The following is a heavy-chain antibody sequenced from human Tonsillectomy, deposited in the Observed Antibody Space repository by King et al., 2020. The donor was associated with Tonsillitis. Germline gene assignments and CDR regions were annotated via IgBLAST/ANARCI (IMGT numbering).Heavy chain of an antibody. CDR2: IRIKPYCGTT. V-gene: IGHV3-49*04. CDR3: SREDDFWSGYSN. Sequence: VQLVESGGGLVQPGRSLRLSCTGSGVTFGDYTMSWVRQAPGKGLEWVGFIRIKPYCGTTEYAASWKGRCPISRGDAKSFAYLQMNSLKTEDTAVYYCSREDDFWSGYSNWGQGTLVTVSS. D-gene: IGHD3-3*01. J-gene: IGHJ4*02. CDR1: GVTFGDYT.